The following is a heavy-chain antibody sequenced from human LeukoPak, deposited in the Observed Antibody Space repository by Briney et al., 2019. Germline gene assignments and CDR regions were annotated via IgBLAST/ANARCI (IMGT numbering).Heavy chain of an antibody. D-gene: IGHD3-3*01. CDR1: GFTFSSYG. CDR3: ARGLITIFGVVTPPDY. J-gene: IGHJ4*02. CDR2: IRYDGSNK. V-gene: IGHV3-30*02. Sequence: TGGSLRLSCAASGFTFSSYGMHWVRQAPGKGLEWVAFIRYDGSNKYYADSVKGRFTIPRDNSKNTLYLQMNSLRAEDTAVYYCARGLITIFGVVTPPDYWGQGTLVTVSS.